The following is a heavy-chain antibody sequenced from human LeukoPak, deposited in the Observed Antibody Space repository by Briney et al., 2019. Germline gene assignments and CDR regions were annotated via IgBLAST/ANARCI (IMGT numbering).Heavy chain of an antibody. J-gene: IGHJ4*02. V-gene: IGHV4-39*01. CDR1: GGSISSSSYY. D-gene: IGHD5-18*01. CDR3: SRHLPYSFGYCDC. CDR2: IYYSGST. Sequence: SQTLSLTCTVSGGSISSSSYYWGWVRHPPGKGLEWVGTIYYSGSTYYNPSLKSRVTVSVDTSKNQFSLKLSSVTAAHTAVYYCSRHLPYSFGYCDCWGQGTLVTVSS.